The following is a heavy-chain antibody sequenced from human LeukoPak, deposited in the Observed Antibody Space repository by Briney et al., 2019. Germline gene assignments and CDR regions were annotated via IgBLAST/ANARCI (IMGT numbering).Heavy chain of an antibody. CDR2: ISGSGGST. J-gene: IGHJ4*02. V-gene: IGHV3-23*01. D-gene: IGHD1-20*01. CDR1: GFTFSSYA. Sequence: AGGSLRLSCAASGFTFSSYAMSWVRQAPGKGLEWVSAISGSGGSTYYADSVKGRFTISRDNSKDTLYLQMNSLRAEDTAVYYCATPATFPGIPEALDYWGQGTLVTVSS. CDR3: ATPATFPGIPEALDY.